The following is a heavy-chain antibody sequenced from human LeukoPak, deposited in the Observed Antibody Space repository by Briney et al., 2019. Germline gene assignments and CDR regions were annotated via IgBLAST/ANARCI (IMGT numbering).Heavy chain of an antibody. CDR3: ARSTYSTDLFSY. V-gene: IGHV4-34*01. Sequence: PSETLSLTCAVYGGSFSGYYLNWIRQPPGKGLEWIGEINHGGSTNYNPSLKSRVTISVDTSKNQFSLKVTSVTAADTAVYYCARSTYSTDLFSYWGQGALVTVSS. CDR1: GGSFSGYY. D-gene: IGHD2-21*01. CDR2: INHGGST. J-gene: IGHJ4*02.